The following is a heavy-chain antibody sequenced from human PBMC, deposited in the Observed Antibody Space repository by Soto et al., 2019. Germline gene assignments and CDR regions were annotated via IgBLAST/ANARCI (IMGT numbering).Heavy chain of an antibody. D-gene: IGHD3-3*01. J-gene: IGHJ4*02. CDR2: ISSNGGST. V-gene: IGHV3-64*01. CDR1: GFTFSSYA. Sequence: PGGSLRLSCAASGFTFSSYAMHWVRQAPGKGLEYVSAISSNGGSTYYANSVKGRFTISRDNSKNTLYLQMGSLRAEDMAVYYCARSQLYYDFWSGYYQRVGPYYFDYRGQGTLVTVSS. CDR3: ARSQLYYDFWSGYYQRVGPYYFDY.